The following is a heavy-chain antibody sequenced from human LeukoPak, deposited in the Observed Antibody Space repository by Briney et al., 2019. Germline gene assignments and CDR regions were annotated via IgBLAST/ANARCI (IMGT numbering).Heavy chain of an antibody. CDR2: IASETYGGTA. CDR1: GFTFGDYA. Sequence: GRSLRLSCTASGFTFGDYAMTWVRQAPGKGLEWVGFIASETYGGTAEYAASVKGRFIISRDDSKSIAYLQMNSLKTEDTAVYYCTRDQTPYYWGQGTLVTVSS. CDR3: TRDQTPYY. J-gene: IGHJ4*02. V-gene: IGHV3-49*04.